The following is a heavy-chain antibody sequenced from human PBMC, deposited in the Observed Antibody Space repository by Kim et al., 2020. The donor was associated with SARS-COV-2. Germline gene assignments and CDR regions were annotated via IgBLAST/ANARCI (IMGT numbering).Heavy chain of an antibody. J-gene: IGHJ4*02. CDR2: IDPSDSKT. CDR1: EYRLTTYW. V-gene: IGHV5-10-1*01. Sequence: GESLKISCKSSEYRLTTYWVSWVRQMPGKGLEGMGKIDPSDSKTHYGPPLQGHVTILADNSISTADLQWSSLQASDTATYYCGGHDWFGSKIGWGQGTLV. D-gene: IGHD3-16*01. CDR3: GGHDWFGSKIG.